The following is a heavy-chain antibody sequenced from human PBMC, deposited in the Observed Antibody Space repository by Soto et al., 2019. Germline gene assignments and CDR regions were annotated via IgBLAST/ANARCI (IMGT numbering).Heavy chain of an antibody. CDR2: IYPGDSDT. V-gene: IGHV5-51*01. Sequence: GESLKISCKGSGYSFTSYWIGWVRQMPGKGLEWRGIIYPGDSDTRYSPSFQGQVTISADKSISTAYLQWSSLKASDTAMYYCARRSGPDTAMVMGYYYGMDVWGQGTTVTVSS. CDR1: GYSFTSYW. CDR3: ARRSGPDTAMVMGYYYGMDV. J-gene: IGHJ6*02. D-gene: IGHD5-18*01.